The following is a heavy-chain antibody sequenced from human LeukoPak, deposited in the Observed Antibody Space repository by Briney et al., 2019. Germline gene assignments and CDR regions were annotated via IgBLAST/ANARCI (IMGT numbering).Heavy chain of an antibody. J-gene: IGHJ4*02. D-gene: IGHD4-17*01. CDR3: AKDMDPTVTTTEAFDY. CDR1: GFTFDDYA. V-gene: IGHV3-9*01. Sequence: SLRLSCAASGFTFDDYAMHWVRQAPGKGLEWVSGISWNSGSIGYADSVKGRFTISRDNAKNSLYLQMNSLRAEDTALYYCAKDMDPTVTTTEAFDYWGQGTLVTVSS. CDR2: ISWNSGSI.